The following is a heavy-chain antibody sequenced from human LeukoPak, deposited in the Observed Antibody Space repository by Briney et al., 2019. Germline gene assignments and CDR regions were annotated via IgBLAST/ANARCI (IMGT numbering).Heavy chain of an antibody. Sequence: SETLSLTCTVSGGSISSSSYYWGWIRQPPGKGLEWIGEINHSGSTNYNPSLKSRVTISVDTSKNQFSLKLSSVTAADTAVYYCARESEDKNWFDPWGQGTLVTVSS. CDR2: INHSGST. CDR3: ARESEDKNWFDP. CDR1: GGSISSSSYY. V-gene: IGHV4-39*07. J-gene: IGHJ5*02.